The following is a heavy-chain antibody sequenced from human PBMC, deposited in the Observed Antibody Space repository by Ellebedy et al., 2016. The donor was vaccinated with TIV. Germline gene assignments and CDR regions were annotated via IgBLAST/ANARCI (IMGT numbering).Heavy chain of an antibody. J-gene: IGHJ6*03. Sequence: GGSLRLSXAASEFAFSRCAMHWVRQTPGKGLEWVATISYHGRNKFYADAVKGRFSISRDNSMNTLYLQANSLRAEDTAVYYCARGLRDPGVISHYYYYMDVWGKGTTVTVSS. CDR3: ARGLRDPGVISHYYYYMDV. D-gene: IGHD2-21*01. V-gene: IGHV3-30*04. CDR2: ISYHGRNK. CDR1: EFAFSRCA.